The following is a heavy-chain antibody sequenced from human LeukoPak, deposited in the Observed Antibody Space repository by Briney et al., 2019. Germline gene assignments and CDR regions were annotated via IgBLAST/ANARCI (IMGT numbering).Heavy chain of an antibody. CDR2: IIPIFGTA. CDR3: AMGTILLDVLDFGDY. CDR1: GGTFSSYA. Sequence: SVKVSCKASGGTFSSYAISWVRQAPGQGLEWMGGIIPIFGTANYAQKFQGRVTITADKSTSTAYMELSSLRSEDTAVYYCAMGTILLDVLDFGDYWGQGTLVTVSS. V-gene: IGHV1-69*06. J-gene: IGHJ4*02. D-gene: IGHD1-7*01.